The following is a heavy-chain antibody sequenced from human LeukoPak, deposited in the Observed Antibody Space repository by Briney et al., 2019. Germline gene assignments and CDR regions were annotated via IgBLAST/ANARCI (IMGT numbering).Heavy chain of an antibody. V-gene: IGHV4-31*03. CDR1: GGSINSVGYY. CDR2: IYYSGST. D-gene: IGHD3-22*01. CDR3: ARNSSGYYIDF. Sequence: PSDTLSLTCTVSGGSINSVGYYWSWIRQHPGKGLEWIGYIYYSGSTYYNPSLKSRVIISVDTSKNQFSLKLSSVTAADTAIYYCARNSSGYYIDFWGQGTLVTVSS. J-gene: IGHJ4*02.